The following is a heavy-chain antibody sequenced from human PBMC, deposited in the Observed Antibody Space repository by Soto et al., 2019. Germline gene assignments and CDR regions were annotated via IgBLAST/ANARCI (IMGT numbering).Heavy chain of an antibody. D-gene: IGHD2-15*01. CDR1: GGSFSGYY. CDR2: INHSGST. Sequence: SETLSLTCAVYGGSFSGYYWSWIRQPPGKGLEWIGEINHSGSTNYNPSLKSRVTISVDTSKNQFSLKLSSVTAADTAVYYCASALGCSGGSCYSVRWGQGTLVTVSS. CDR3: ASALGCSGGSCYSVR. J-gene: IGHJ4*02. V-gene: IGHV4-34*01.